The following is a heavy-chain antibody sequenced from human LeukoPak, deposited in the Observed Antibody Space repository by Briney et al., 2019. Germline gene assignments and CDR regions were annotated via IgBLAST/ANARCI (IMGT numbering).Heavy chain of an antibody. D-gene: IGHD1-1*01. Sequence: SETLSLTCTVSGASIGSGGFYWTWIRQHAGKGLEWIGYIYYTGSAEYNPSLKSRVTLSVDPSRSHFSLSLTSVTAADTAVYCAREGQRHLFDSWGQGTLVTVSA. CDR1: GASIGSGGFY. CDR3: AREGQRHLFDS. J-gene: IGHJ4*02. V-gene: IGHV4-31*03. CDR2: IYYTGSA.